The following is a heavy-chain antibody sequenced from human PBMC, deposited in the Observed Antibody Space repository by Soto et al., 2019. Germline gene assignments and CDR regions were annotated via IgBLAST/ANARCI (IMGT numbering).Heavy chain of an antibody. CDR1: GYIFTSYY. Sequence: ASVKVSCKASGYIFTSYYIHWVRQAPGQGLEWMGWINPFDGSRMFAQSFQGRVTMTRDTSTSTAYMELRSLRSDDTAVYYCARWKDIVLVTDFWGQGTLVTVSS. D-gene: IGHD2-2*01. CDR2: INPFDGSR. CDR3: ARWKDIVLVTDF. J-gene: IGHJ4*02. V-gene: IGHV1-46*01.